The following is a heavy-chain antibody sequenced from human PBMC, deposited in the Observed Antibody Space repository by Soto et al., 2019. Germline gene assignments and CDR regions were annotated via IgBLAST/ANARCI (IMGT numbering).Heavy chain of an antibody. CDR1: GFTFSSYG. CDR2: IWYDGSNK. J-gene: IGHJ3*02. D-gene: IGHD6-19*01. Sequence: PWGSLRLSCAASGFTFSSYGMHWVRQAPGKGLEWVAVIWYDGSNKYYADSVKGRFTISRDNSKNTLYLQMNSLRAEDTAVYYCARESVAGGAFDIWGQGTMVTVSS. V-gene: IGHV3-33*01. CDR3: ARESVAGGAFDI.